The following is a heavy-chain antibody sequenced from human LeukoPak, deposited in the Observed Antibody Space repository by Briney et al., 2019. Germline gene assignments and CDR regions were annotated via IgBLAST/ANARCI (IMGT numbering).Heavy chain of an antibody. V-gene: IGHV4-4*07. Sequence: SETLSLTCTVSGGSISNYYWSWIRQPAGKGLEWIGRIYTSGCTNYNPSLKSRVTMSVDTSKNQFSLKLSSVTAADTAVYYCARDRYYYDSSGYSFDYWGQGTLVTVSS. J-gene: IGHJ4*02. CDR2: IYTSGCT. D-gene: IGHD3-22*01. CDR3: ARDRYYYDSSGYSFDY. CDR1: GGSISNYY.